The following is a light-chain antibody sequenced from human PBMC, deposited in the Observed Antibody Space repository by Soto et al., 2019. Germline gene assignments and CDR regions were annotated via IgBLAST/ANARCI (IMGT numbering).Light chain of an antibody. J-gene: IGKJ1*01. Sequence: DIQMTQSPSSLSASVGDRVTITCRASQTISTYLNWYQQKPGKAPRLLIYDASSLQSGVPSRFSGSGSETDFTLTISSLQPEDFATYSCQQSYSTTWTFGQGTKVDIK. CDR3: QQSYSTTWT. CDR2: DAS. CDR1: QTISTY. V-gene: IGKV1-39*01.